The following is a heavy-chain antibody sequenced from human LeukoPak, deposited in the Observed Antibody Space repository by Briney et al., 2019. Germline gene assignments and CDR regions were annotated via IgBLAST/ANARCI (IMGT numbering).Heavy chain of an antibody. CDR2: INPSGGST. CDR3: ARCYDHGDHIDY. Sequence: ASVKVSCKASGYTFTTYYIHWVRQAPGQGLEWMGIINPSGGSTSNAQQFQGRVTMTRDTSTSTVYLELSSLRSEDTAVYYCARCYDHGDHIDYWGQGTLVTVSS. J-gene: IGHJ4*02. CDR1: GYTFTTYY. D-gene: IGHD4-17*01. V-gene: IGHV1-46*01.